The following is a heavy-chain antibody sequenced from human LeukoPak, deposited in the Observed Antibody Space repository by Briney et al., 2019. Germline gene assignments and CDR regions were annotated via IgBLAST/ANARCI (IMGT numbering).Heavy chain of an antibody. CDR1: GGSVSSGSYY. V-gene: IGHV4-61*01. J-gene: IGHJ4*02. D-gene: IGHD6-19*01. CDR3: ATGGIAVAGINYFDY. Sequence: SETLSLTCTVSGGSVSSGSYYWSWIRQSPGKGLEWIGYIYYSGSTNYNPSLKSRVTISVDTSKNQFSLKLSSVTAADTAVYYCATGGIAVAGINYFDYWGQGTLVTVSS. CDR2: IYYSGST.